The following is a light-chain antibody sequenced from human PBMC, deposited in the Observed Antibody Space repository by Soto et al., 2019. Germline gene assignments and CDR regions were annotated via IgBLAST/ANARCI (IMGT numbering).Light chain of an antibody. CDR1: SSDVGGYNY. CDR3: SSHTGSNTLA. V-gene: IGLV2-14*03. J-gene: IGLJ2*01. CDR2: DVS. Sequence: QSALTQPASVSGSPGQSITISCTGTSSDVGGYNYVSWYQQCPGKAPKLIIYDVSNRPSGVSDRFSGSKSGETASLTISGLQGEDEADYYCSSHTGSNTLAFGGGTKLTVL.